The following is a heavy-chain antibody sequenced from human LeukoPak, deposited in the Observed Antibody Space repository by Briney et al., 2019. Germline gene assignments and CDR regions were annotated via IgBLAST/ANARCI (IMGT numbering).Heavy chain of an antibody. CDR2: ISSSSRYI. V-gene: IGHV3-21*01. Sequence: GGSLRLSCAASEFTFSSYAMNWVRQAPGKGLEWVSSISSSSRYIYYTNSVEGRFTISRDNAKNSLYLQMNSLRAEDTAVYYCAREMYYYGSGSYSPFDYWGQGTLVTVSS. J-gene: IGHJ4*02. CDR3: AREMYYYGSGSYSPFDY. CDR1: EFTFSSYA. D-gene: IGHD3-10*01.